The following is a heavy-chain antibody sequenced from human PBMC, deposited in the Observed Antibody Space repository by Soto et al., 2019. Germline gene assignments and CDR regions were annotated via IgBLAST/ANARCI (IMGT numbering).Heavy chain of an antibody. CDR3: ARCYCSVGSCFTCWHFDL. J-gene: IGHJ2*01. V-gene: IGHV1-18*01. Sequence: QVQVVQSGAVVKKPGASVKVACKASGYSFDTFGMSWVRQAPEQGLEWMGWISIEKGDTNSAQKFQDRVTMTTDTSTSTAYMELRSLTSDGTAVYYCARCYCSVGSCFTCWHFDLWGRGTLVTVSS. CDR2: ISIEKGDT. CDR1: GYSFDTFG. D-gene: IGHD2-15*01.